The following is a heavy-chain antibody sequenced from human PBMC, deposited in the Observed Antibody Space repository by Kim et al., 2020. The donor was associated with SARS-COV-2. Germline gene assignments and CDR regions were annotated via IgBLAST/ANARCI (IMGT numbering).Heavy chain of an antibody. V-gene: IGHV3-73*01. CDR2: IRSKANSYAT. J-gene: IGHJ4*02. Sequence: GGSLRLSCAASGFTFSGSAMHWVRQASGKGLEWVGRIRSKANSYATAYAASVKGRFTISRDDSKNTAYLQMNSLKTEDTAVYYCTRHGSYSEGDYWGQGTLVTVSS. D-gene: IGHD2-15*01. CDR3: TRHGSYSEGDY. CDR1: GFTFSGSA.